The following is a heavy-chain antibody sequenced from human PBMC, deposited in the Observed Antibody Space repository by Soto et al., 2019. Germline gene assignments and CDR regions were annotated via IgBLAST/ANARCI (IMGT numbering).Heavy chain of an antibody. J-gene: IGHJ5*02. V-gene: IGHV3-49*04. D-gene: IGHD2-2*03. Sequence: GGSLRLSCNCSGFRFSEHAMTWVRQAPGKGLEWVGFIRNTPYGGTTDYAASVRGRFTISRDDSASIAYLQMNSLKTGDSGLYYCSRGSFGYYGPWGPGTLVTVS. CDR1: GFRFSEHA. CDR3: SRGSFGYYGP. CDR2: IRNTPYGGTT.